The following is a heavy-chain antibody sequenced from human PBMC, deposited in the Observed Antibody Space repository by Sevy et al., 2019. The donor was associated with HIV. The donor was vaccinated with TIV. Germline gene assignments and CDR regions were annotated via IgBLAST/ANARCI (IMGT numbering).Heavy chain of an antibody. CDR3: ARAVPGTDAFDI. D-gene: IGHD6-19*01. Sequence: GSLRLSCAASGFTFSSYSMHWVRQAPGKGLEWVSSISGLSNYIYYADSMKGRFSISRDNAKNSLYLQMISLRAEDTAVFYCARAVPGTDAFDIWGQGTLVTVSS. J-gene: IGHJ3*02. CDR1: GFTFSSYS. CDR2: ISGLSNYI. V-gene: IGHV3-21*01.